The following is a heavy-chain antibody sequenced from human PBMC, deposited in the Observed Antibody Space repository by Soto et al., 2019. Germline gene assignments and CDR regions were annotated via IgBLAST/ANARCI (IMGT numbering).Heavy chain of an antibody. CDR2: IYYTGST. D-gene: IGHD6-13*01. J-gene: IGHJ4*02. V-gene: IGHV4-59*01. CDR1: CDSISNYY. Sequence: SETLFLTCSVSCDSISNYYWSFIRHPPGKRLEWIGYIYYTGSTIYNPSLESRVTMSVDTSKNQFSLKVNSVNAADTAVYYCAKYRRTEAEGYTLDYWGRGTLVTAPQ. CDR3: AKYRRTEAEGYTLDY.